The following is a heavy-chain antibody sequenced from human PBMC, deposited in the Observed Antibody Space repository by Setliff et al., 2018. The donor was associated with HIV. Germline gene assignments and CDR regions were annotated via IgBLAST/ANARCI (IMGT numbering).Heavy chain of an antibody. CDR3: IRGPWRTGMDV. V-gene: IGHV3-49*03. D-gene: IGHD5-12*01. Sequence: QAGGSLRLSCTGTGFTFGDYAATWFRQAPGKGLEWVGFIRDKTSGGTAEYAASVKGRFTLSRDDPKSVAYLQMNSLKTDDTAVYYCIRGPWRTGMDVWGRGTTVTVSS. CDR2: IRDKTSGGTA. CDR1: GFTFGDYA. J-gene: IGHJ6*02.